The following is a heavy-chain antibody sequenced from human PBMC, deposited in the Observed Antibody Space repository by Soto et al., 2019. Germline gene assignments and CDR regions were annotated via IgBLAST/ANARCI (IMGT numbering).Heavy chain of an antibody. CDR2: IKVDGSEK. V-gene: IGHV3-7*01. D-gene: IGHD3-22*01. CDR1: GFTFSSHW. Sequence: EVQLVESGGGLVQPGGSLRLSCAASGFTFSSHWMSWVRQAPGKGLEWVANIKVDGSEKYYVDSVRGRFSMSRDNAKDSLYLQMNSLRAEDTAVYYCTRDSYDSSGYYYDFFDYWGQGTLVTVSS. J-gene: IGHJ4*02. CDR3: TRDSYDSSGYYYDFFDY.